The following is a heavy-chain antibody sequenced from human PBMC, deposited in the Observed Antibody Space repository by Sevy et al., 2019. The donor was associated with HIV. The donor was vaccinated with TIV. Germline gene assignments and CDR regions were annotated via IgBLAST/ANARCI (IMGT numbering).Heavy chain of an antibody. Sequence: GGSLRLSCAASRFTFSTYDIHWVRQAPGKGLGWVAVISHDGSYQYYTDSVKGRFTISRDDSKNKAYLQMNSLRADDSGVYYCAKGQGYDYIWGNERSEYYFDYWGQGTLVTVSS. CDR3: AKGQGYDYIWGNERSEYYFDY. CDR2: ISHDGSYQ. V-gene: IGHV3-30*18. D-gene: IGHD3-16*01. CDR1: RFTFSTYD. J-gene: IGHJ4*02.